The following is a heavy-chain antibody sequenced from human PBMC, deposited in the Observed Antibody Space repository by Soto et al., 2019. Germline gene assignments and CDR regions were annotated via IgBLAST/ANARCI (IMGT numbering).Heavy chain of an antibody. V-gene: IGHV4-39*01. CDR3: ARHIGSSGWPHYFDY. D-gene: IGHD6-19*01. CDR1: GGSISSSSYY. CDR2: FYYTGST. J-gene: IGHJ4*02. Sequence: PSETLSLTCTVSGGSISSSSYYWGWIRQPPGKGLEWIGSFYYTGSTYYNPSLKSRVTISVDTSKNQVSLRLSSVTAADTAVYYCARHIGSSGWPHYFDYWGQGTLVTVSS.